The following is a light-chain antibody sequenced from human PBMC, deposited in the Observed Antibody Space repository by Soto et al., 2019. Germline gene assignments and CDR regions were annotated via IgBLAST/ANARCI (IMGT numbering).Light chain of an antibody. CDR3: QQRTNCLT. Sequence: EIVLTQSPATLSLSPGERATLSCRASQNVSTYLAWYQQKPGQAPRLLIYDASNRATGIPARFSGSGSGTYFTLTISSLEPEDFAVYYCQQRTNCLTFGPGTKVDIK. J-gene: IGKJ3*01. CDR1: QNVSTY. CDR2: DAS. V-gene: IGKV3-11*01.